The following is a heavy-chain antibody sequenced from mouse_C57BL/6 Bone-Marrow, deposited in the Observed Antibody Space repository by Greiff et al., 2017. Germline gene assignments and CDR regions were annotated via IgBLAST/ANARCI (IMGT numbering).Heavy chain of an antibody. CDR1: GFSLTSYG. CDR2: IWSGGST. V-gene: IGHV2-2*01. Sequence: QVQLKESGPGLVQPSQSLSITCTVSGFSLTSYGVHWVRQSPGKGLEWLGVIWSGGSTDYNAAFISRLSISKDNSKSQVFFKMNSLQADDTAIYYCARAYYSNPEGFAYWGQGTLVTVSA. D-gene: IGHD2-5*01. CDR3: ARAYYSNPEGFAY. J-gene: IGHJ3*01.